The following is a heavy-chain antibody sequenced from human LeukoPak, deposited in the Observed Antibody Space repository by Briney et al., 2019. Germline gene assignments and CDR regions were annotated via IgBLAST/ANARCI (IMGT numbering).Heavy chain of an antibody. V-gene: IGHV3-74*01. Sequence: GGSLRLSCAASGFSLGPYWMHWVRQAPGKGLVWVSRIDPDGTTTNYADSVKGRFTISRDNAENTLHLQMNSLRVEDTAVYYCARVYFDFWTGYLDWYFDLWGRGTLVTVSS. CDR1: GFSLGPYW. D-gene: IGHD3-3*01. J-gene: IGHJ2*01. CDR2: IDPDGTTT. CDR3: ARVYFDFWTGYLDWYFDL.